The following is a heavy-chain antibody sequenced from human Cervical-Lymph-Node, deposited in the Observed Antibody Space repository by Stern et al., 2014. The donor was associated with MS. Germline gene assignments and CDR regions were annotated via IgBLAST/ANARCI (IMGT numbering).Heavy chain of an antibody. CDR3: ARDSTTGMDV. Sequence: QVQLVQSGAEVKKPGSSVKVSCKTSGDTFSSYAISWVRQGPGQGLEWMGGIVPIFGTANYAEKFQGRVTITADVSTNTAYMELSRLGSDDTAVYYCARDSTTGMDVWGQGTTVTVS. D-gene: IGHD1-1*01. CDR1: GDTFSSYA. CDR2: IVPIFGTA. V-gene: IGHV1-69*01. J-gene: IGHJ6*02.